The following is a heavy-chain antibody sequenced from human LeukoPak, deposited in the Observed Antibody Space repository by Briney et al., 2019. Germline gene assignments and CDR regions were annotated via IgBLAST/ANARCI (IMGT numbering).Heavy chain of an antibody. CDR1: GFTFSSYA. CDR3: AKSSYYYDSSGPIYYFDY. D-gene: IGHD3-22*01. CDR2: ISGSGGST. J-gene: IGHJ4*02. Sequence: PGGSLRLSCAASGFTFSSYAMSWVRQAPGKGLEWVSAISGSGGSTYYADSVKGRFTISRDNSKNTLYLQMNSLRAEDTAVYYCAKSSYYYDSSGPIYYFDYWGQGTLVTVSS. V-gene: IGHV3-23*01.